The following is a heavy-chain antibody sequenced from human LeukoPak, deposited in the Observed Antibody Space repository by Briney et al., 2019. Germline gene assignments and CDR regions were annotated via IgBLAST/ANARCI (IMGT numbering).Heavy chain of an antibody. CDR1: GDSVISGLYY. Sequence: PSETLSLTCSVSGDSVISGLYYWTWVRQPPGKGLEWIGYVYYSGSTNYNPSLKSRVTMSVDTSKNQFSLRLSSVTAADTAVYYCARENYYGMDVWGQGTTVIVSS. CDR2: VYYSGST. J-gene: IGHJ6*02. V-gene: IGHV4-61*01. CDR3: ARENYYGMDV.